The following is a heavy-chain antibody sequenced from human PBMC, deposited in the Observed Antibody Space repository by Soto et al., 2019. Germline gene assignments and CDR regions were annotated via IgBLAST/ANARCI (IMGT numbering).Heavy chain of an antibody. CDR1: GGSFMSQA. J-gene: IGHJ6*02. D-gene: IGHD3-10*01. CDR2: IIPFSGTV. CDR3: ARGSYDSYAGFFGMDV. Sequence: GASVKVSCKASGGSFMSQAISWVRQAPGQGPEWMGGIIPFSGTVTYTQRFQGRLTLTADEPTKTAHMELSSLRSEDTAVYYCARGSYDSYAGFFGMDVWGQGTKVTVSS. V-gene: IGHV1-69*13.